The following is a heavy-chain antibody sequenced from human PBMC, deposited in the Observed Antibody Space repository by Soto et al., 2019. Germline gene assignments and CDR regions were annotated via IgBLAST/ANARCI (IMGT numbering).Heavy chain of an antibody. J-gene: IGHJ4*02. D-gene: IGHD4-17*01. Sequence: GGSLRLSCAASGFTFSSYAMSWVRQAPGKGLEWVSAISGSGGSTYYADSVKGRFTISRDNSKNTLYLQMNSLRAEDTAVYYCAKDRSDYGDYGWVLRYYFDYWGQGTLVTVSS. CDR1: GFTFSSYA. CDR2: ISGSGGST. CDR3: AKDRSDYGDYGWVLRYYFDY. V-gene: IGHV3-23*01.